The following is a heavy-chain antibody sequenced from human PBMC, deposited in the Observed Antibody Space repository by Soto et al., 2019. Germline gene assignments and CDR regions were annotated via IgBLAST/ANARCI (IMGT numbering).Heavy chain of an antibody. J-gene: IGHJ4*02. Sequence: QVQLVESGGGVVQPGRSQRLSCAESGFTFSSYGMHWVRQAPGKGLEWVAVIWYDGSNKYYADSVKGRFTISRDNSKNTLYLQMNSLRAEDTAVYYCARDRGYSNHTRFDYWGQGTLVTVSS. CDR2: IWYDGSNK. CDR3: ARDRGYSNHTRFDY. D-gene: IGHD6-13*01. CDR1: GFTFSSYG. V-gene: IGHV3-33*01.